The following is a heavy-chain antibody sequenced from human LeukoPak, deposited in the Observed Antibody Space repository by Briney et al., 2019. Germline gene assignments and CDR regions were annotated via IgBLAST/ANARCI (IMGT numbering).Heavy chain of an antibody. CDR3: ASRAPEGAFDM. V-gene: IGHV3-23*01. J-gene: IGHJ3*02. CDR2: ISGSGGTT. Sequence: PGGSLRLSCAASGCTFRNYGMTWVRQAPGKGLEWVSAISGSGGTTSYADSVKGRFTISRDNSKNTLYLQMNSLRADDTAVYYCASRAPEGAFDMWGQGTTVAVSS. CDR1: GCTFRNYG.